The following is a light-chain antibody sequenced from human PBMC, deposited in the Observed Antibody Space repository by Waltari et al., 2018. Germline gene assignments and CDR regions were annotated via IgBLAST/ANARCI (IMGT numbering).Light chain of an antibody. J-gene: IGKJ1*01. CDR1: QRVSNNY. V-gene: IGKV3-20*01. CDR2: GAS. Sequence: EIVLTQSPGPLSLSPGERATLSFRASQRVSNNYLAWYQQKPGQAPRLLIYGASSRATGIPDRFSGSGSGTDFTLTISRLEPEDFAVYYCQPYDDSPPWTFGQGTKVEIK. CDR3: QPYDDSPPWT.